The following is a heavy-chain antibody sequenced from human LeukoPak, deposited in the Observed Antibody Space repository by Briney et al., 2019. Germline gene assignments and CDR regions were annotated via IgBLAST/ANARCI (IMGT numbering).Heavy chain of an antibody. CDR3: AKGKDSVAGATNDY. D-gene: IGHD6-19*01. J-gene: IGHJ4*02. V-gene: IGHV3-21*01. CDR2: ISSSGTYK. Sequence: GGSLRLSCAVSGFTFSSYSMSWVRQAPGKGLEWVSSISSSGTYKYYADSVKGRFTISRDNAKNSLYSQMNSLRAEDTAVYYCAKGKDSVAGATNDYWGQGTLVTVSS. CDR1: GFTFSSYS.